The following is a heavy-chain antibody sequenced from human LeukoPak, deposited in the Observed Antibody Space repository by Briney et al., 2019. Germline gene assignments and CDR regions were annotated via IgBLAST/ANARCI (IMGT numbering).Heavy chain of an antibody. D-gene: IGHD3-10*01. V-gene: IGHV3-33*08. J-gene: IGHJ4*02. CDR3: ARELRYYYGPGNGGDY. CDR2: IWYGGSNK. CDR1: GFTFSSYG. Sequence: GGSLRLSCAASGFTFSSYGMHWVRQAPGKGLEWVAVIWYGGSNKYYADSVKGRFTISRDNSKNTLYLQMNSLRAEDTAVYYCARELRYYYGPGNGGDYWGQGTLVTVSS.